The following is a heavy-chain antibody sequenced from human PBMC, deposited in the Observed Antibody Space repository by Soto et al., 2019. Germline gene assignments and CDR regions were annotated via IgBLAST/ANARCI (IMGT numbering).Heavy chain of an antibody. J-gene: IGHJ6*02. V-gene: IGHV1-69*01. CDR1: GGTFSSYA. D-gene: IGHD6-19*01. CDR3: ARVRGGYSSGWSPRYYYYYGMDV. Sequence: QVQLVQSGAEVKKPGSSVKVSCKASGGTFSSYAISWVRQAPGQGLEWMGGIIPIFGTANYAQKFQGRVTITADESTSTAYMELRSLRSEDTAVYYCARVRGGYSSGWSPRYYYYYGMDVWGQGTTVTVSS. CDR2: IIPIFGTA.